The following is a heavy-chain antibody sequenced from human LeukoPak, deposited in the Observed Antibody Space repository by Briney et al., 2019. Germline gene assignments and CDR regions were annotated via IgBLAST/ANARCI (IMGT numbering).Heavy chain of an antibody. CDR1: GGSISSGDYY. CDR2: IYHTGST. V-gene: IGHV4-30-4*01. D-gene: IGHD3-3*01. J-gene: IGHJ4*02. CDR3: ARNSDFSFDY. Sequence: KASETLSLTCTVSGGSISSGDYYWSWIRQPPGKGLEWSGYIYHTGSTYYNSSLESRITISLVTSKNQFSLKLSSLTAADTAVYYCARNSDFSFDYWGQGTLVTVSS.